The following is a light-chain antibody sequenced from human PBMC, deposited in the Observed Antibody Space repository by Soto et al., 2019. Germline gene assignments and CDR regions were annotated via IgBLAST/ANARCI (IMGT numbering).Light chain of an antibody. J-gene: IGLJ1*01. CDR2: EIN. V-gene: IGLV2-8*01. CDR1: RSYIGDSNF. Sequence: QSLLTQPPSASLSPGRSVTISCTGTRSYIGDSNFVSWYQQHPGEAPKLLIFEINKRPSGVPGRFSGSKSGNTASLTVSGLQAEDEADYYCGSYAGNTNFVFGTGTKVTVL. CDR3: GSYAGNTNFV.